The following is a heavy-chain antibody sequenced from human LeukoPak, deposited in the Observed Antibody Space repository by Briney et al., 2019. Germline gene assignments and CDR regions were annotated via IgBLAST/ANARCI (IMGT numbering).Heavy chain of an antibody. CDR2: IYYSGST. J-gene: IGHJ5*02. D-gene: IGHD6-19*01. CDR1: GGSISSSSYY. V-gene: IGHV4-39*07. Sequence: PSETLSLTCTVSGGSISSSSYYWGWIRQPPGKGLEWIGSIYYSGSTYYNPSLKSRATISVDTSKNQFSLKLSSVTAADTAVYYCARPVAGHGSWFDPWGQGTLVTVSS. CDR3: ARPVAGHGSWFDP.